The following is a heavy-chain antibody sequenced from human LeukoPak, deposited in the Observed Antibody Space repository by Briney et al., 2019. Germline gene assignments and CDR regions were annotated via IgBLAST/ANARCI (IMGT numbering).Heavy chain of an antibody. J-gene: IGHJ5*02. D-gene: IGHD3-22*01. CDR3: ARSYYDSSGRFDP. CDR1: GGSISSYY. CDR2: IYYSGST. V-gene: IGHV4-59*01. Sequence: PSETLSLTCTVSGGSISSYYWSWIRQPPGKGLEWIGYIYYSGSTNYNPSLKNRVTISVDTSKNQFSLKLSSVTAADTAVYYCARSYYDSSGRFDPWGQGTLVTVSS.